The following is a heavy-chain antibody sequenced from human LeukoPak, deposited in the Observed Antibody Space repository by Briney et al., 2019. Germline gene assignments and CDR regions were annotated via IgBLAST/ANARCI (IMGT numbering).Heavy chain of an antibody. CDR3: ARLLGRSLYNWNVAFDP. CDR2: IYHSGST. Sequence: SETLSLTCAVSGYSISSGYYWGWIRQPPGKGLEWIGSIYHSGSTYYNPSLKSRVTISVDTSKNQFSLKLSSVTAADTAVYHCARLLGRSLYNWNVAFDPWGQGTLVTVSS. V-gene: IGHV4-38-2*01. CDR1: GYSISSGYY. J-gene: IGHJ5*02. D-gene: IGHD1-1*01.